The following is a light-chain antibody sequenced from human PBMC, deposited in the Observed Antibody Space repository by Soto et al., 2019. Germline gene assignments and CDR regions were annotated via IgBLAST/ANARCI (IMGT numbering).Light chain of an antibody. J-gene: IGLJ2*01. CDR1: SSDVGGYNY. Sequence: QSALTQPASVSGSPGQSITISCTGTSSDVGGYNYVSWYQQHPGKAPKVMIYEVSNRPSGLSNRFSGSKSGNTASLTISGLQAEDEAHYYCQSYDGGLSVSKVFGGGTKLTVL. CDR3: QSYDGGLSVSKV. V-gene: IGLV2-14*01. CDR2: EVS.